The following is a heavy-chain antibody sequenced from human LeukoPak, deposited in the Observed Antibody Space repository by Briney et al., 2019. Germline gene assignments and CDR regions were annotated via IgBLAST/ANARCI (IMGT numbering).Heavy chain of an antibody. Sequence: GASVKVSCKASGGTFSSYAISWVRQAPGQGLAWMGRIIPILGIANYAQKFQGRVTITADKSTSTAYMELSSLRSEDTAVYYCARTVAGFDYYYYGMDVWGQGNTVTVSS. D-gene: IGHD6-19*01. J-gene: IGHJ6*02. CDR1: GGTFSSYA. CDR2: IIPILGIA. CDR3: ARTVAGFDYYYYGMDV. V-gene: IGHV1-69*04.